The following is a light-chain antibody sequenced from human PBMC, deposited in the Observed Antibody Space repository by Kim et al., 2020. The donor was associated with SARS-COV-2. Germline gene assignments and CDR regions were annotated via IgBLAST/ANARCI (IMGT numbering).Light chain of an antibody. V-gene: IGKV3-15*01. Sequence: VSPGERVTRSCTASQSVSDNLAWYQQKPGQPPRLVIYGTSTRATGIPPRCSGSGSGTDFTLTISSLQSEDFAVYYCQHYNNWPPYTVGRGTKLEI. CDR1: QSVSDN. CDR3: QHYNNWPPYT. J-gene: IGKJ2*01. CDR2: GTS.